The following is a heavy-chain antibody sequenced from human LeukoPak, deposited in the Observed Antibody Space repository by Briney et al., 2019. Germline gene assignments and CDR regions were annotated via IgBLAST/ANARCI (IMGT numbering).Heavy chain of an antibody. J-gene: IGHJ6*04. V-gene: IGHV3-48*03. D-gene: IGHD3-10*02. Sequence: PGGSLRLSCAASGFTFSSYEMNWVRQAPGKGLEWVSYISSSGSTVYYADSVKGRFTISRDNAKNSLYLQMNSLRAEDTAVYYCAELGITMIGGVWGKGTTVTVSS. CDR3: AELGITMIGGV. CDR1: GFTFSSYE. CDR2: ISSSGSTV.